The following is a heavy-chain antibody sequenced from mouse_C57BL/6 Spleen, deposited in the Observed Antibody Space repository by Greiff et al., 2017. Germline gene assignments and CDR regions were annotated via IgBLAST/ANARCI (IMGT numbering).Heavy chain of an antibody. CDR2: IYPGDGDT. Sequence: QVQLKQSGPELVKPGASVKISCKASGYAFSSSWMNWVKQRPGKGLEWIGRIYPGDGDTNYNGKFKGKATLTADKSSSTAYMQLSSLTSEDSAVYVCARGGGSSYDYFDYWGQGTTLTVSS. CDR3: ARGGGSSYDYFDY. D-gene: IGHD1-1*01. J-gene: IGHJ2*01. CDR1: GYAFSSSW. V-gene: IGHV1-82*01.